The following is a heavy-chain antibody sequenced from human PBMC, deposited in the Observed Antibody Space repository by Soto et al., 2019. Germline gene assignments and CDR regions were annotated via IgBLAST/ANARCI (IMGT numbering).Heavy chain of an antibody. V-gene: IGHV1-8*01. Sequence: ASVKVSCKASGYTFTSYDINWVRQATGQGLEWMGWMNPNSGNTGYAQKFQGRVTMTRNTSISTAYMELSSLRSEDTAVYYCAIKKETVTTDYYYYYMDVWGKGTTVTVSS. CDR2: MNPNSGNT. J-gene: IGHJ6*03. CDR1: GYTFTSYD. D-gene: IGHD4-17*01. CDR3: AIKKETVTTDYYYYYMDV.